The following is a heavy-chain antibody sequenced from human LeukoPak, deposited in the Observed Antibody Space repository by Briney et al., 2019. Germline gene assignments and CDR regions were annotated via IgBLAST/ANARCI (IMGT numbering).Heavy chain of an antibody. V-gene: IGHV1-2*02. CDR1: GYTFTGYY. J-gene: IGHJ5*02. D-gene: IGHD6-13*01. Sequence: ASVKVSCKASGYTFTGYYMHWVRQAPGQGLEWMGWINPNSGGTNYAQKFQGRVTMTRDTSISTAYMELSRLRSDDTAVYYCARDWQQLVSTGESNRILNWFDPWGQGTLVTVSS. CDR3: ARDWQQLVSTGESNRILNWFDP. CDR2: INPNSGGT.